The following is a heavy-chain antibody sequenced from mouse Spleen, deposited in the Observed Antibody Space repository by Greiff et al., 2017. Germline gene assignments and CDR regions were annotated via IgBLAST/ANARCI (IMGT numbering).Heavy chain of an antibody. Sequence: EVNLVESGGGLVQPGGSLKLSCATSGFTFSDYYMYWVRQTPEKRLEWVAYISNGGGSTYYPDTVKGRFTISRDNAKNTLYLQMSRLKSEDTAMYYCARQGEGAWFAYWGQGTLVTVSA. V-gene: IGHV5-12*02. CDR1: GFTFSDYY. CDR2: ISNGGGST. J-gene: IGHJ3*01. D-gene: IGHD3-3*01. CDR3: ARQGEGAWFAY.